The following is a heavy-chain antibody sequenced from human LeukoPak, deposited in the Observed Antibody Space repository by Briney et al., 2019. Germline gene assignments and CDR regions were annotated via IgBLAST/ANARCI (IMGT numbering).Heavy chain of an antibody. CDR2: VYHTGGT. CDR3: AREEGATQDAN. CDR1: GFSISSGYY. Sequence: PSETLSLTCTVSGFSISSGYYWAWIRQPPGKGLEWIGSVYHTGGTYYNPSPKSRVTISVDTSRNQFSLRLSSVTAADTAVYYCAREEGATQDANWGQGTLVLVSS. J-gene: IGHJ4*02. V-gene: IGHV4-38-2*02. D-gene: IGHD1-26*01.